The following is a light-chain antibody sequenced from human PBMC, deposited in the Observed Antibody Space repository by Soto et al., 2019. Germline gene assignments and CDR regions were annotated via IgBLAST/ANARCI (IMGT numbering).Light chain of an antibody. V-gene: IGKV3-11*01. CDR1: QYVGTR. CDR2: YTS. CDR3: HQSKSGPRT. J-gene: IGKJ1*01. Sequence: EIVLTQSPSTLSSSPGETATLSCRASQYVGTRLAWYQHKPGQAPRLLIYYTSNRATGIPARFSGSGSGTDFTLTTNSRAPEDFAIYYCHQSKSGPRTLGHGTKGEI.